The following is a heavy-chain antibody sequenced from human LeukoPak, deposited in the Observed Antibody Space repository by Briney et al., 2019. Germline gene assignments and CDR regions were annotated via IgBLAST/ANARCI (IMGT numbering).Heavy chain of an antibody. CDR3: ASWGAWLTPHNWFDP. J-gene: IGHJ5*02. CDR1: GGSFSGYY. D-gene: IGHD6-19*01. Sequence: PSETLSLTCAVYGGSFSGYYWNWIRQPPGKGLEWIGKINHSGSTNYNPSLKSRVTISVDTSKNQFSLKLSSVTAADTAVYYCASWGAWLTPHNWFDPWGQGTLVTVSS. CDR2: INHSGST. V-gene: IGHV4-34*01.